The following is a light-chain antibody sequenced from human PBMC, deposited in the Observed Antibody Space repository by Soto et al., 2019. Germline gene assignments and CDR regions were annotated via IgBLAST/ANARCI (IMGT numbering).Light chain of an antibody. V-gene: IGLV2-14*01. Sequence: QSALTQPASVSGSPGQSITISFTGTSSDVGGFNYVSWYQQHPGKAPKLIIYDVSNRPSGVSNRFSGSKSGNTASLTISGLQAEDEADYYCSSYRNSRTVVFGGGTKLTVL. CDR2: DVS. J-gene: IGLJ2*01. CDR1: SSDVGGFNY. CDR3: SSYRNSRTVV.